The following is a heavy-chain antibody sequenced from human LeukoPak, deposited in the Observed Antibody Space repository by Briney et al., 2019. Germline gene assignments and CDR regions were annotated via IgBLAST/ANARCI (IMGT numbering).Heavy chain of an antibody. CDR1: GFMFSSNW. CDR3: TRYCSSTSCYIPYYYGMDV. Sequence: GGSLRLSCTASGFMFSSNWMSWVRLAPGKGLEWVANIKEDGTETYYVDSVKGRFTISRDNAKNSLYLQMNSLRAEDTAVYYCTRYCSSTSCYIPYYYGMDVWGQGTTVTVSS. J-gene: IGHJ6*02. CDR2: IKEDGTET. D-gene: IGHD2-2*02. V-gene: IGHV3-7*01.